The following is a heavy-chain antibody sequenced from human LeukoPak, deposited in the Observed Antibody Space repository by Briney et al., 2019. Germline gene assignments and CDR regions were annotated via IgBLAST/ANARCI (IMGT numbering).Heavy chain of an antibody. J-gene: IGHJ6*02. CDR3: ARAGNSYTDYYYGVDV. Sequence: ASVKVSCKASGYTFTGFYMHWVRRAPGQGLEWMGRINPNSGGTNYAQKFQGRVTMTRDTSISTAYMELSRLTSNDTAVYYCARAGNSYTDYYYGVDVWGQGTTDTVSS. D-gene: IGHD6-6*01. V-gene: IGHV1-2*06. CDR1: GYTFTGFY. CDR2: INPNSGGT.